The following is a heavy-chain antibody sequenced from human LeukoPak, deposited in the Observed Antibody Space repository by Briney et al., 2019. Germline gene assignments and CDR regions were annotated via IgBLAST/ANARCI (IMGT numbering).Heavy chain of an antibody. D-gene: IGHD4-17*01. J-gene: IGHJ4*02. CDR1: GFTFSRDE. Sequence: PGGSLRLSCAASGFTFSRDEMNWVRQAPGKGLEWVSYITSSGSGVLYADSVKGRFTISRDNTKNSLFLQMTSLRAEDTAVYYCARETTVTKIDYWGQGTLVTVSS. CDR3: ARETTVTKIDY. CDR2: ITSSGSGV. V-gene: IGHV3-48*03.